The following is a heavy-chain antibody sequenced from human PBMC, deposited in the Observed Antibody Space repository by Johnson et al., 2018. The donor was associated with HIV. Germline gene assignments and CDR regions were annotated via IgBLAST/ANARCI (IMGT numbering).Heavy chain of an antibody. CDR3: ARGPHEVVVVAATSAFDI. CDR2: VSNDGNNK. D-gene: IGHD2-15*01. Sequence: QVQLVESGGGSVKPGGSLRLSCAASGFIFSYAWMSWVRQAPGKGLEWVAVVSNDGNNKYYTDSVKGRFTIYRDNSRNTLNLQMNNLRAEDTAVYYCARGPHEVVVVAATSAFDIWGQGTMVTVSS. V-gene: IGHV3-30*03. J-gene: IGHJ3*02. CDR1: GFIFSYAW.